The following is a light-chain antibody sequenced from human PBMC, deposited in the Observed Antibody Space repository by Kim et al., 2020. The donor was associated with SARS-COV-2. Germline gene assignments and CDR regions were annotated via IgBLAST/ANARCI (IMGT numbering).Light chain of an antibody. V-gene: IGLV3-19*01. CDR1: SLRSYY. Sequence: ALGQTVRITCQGDSLRSYYASWYQQKPGQAPVLVIYGKNNRPSGIPDRFCGSSSGNTASLTITGAQAEDEADYYCNSRDSSGNHVFGTGTKVTVL. CDR2: GKN. CDR3: NSRDSSGNHV. J-gene: IGLJ1*01.